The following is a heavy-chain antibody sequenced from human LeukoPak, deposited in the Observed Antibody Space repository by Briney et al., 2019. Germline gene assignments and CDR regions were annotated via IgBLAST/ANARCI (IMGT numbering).Heavy chain of an antibody. CDR3: ARVPTPHEYYFDY. Sequence: PGGSLRLSCAASGFTFSSYGMHWVRQAPGKGLEWVAFIRYDGSNKYYADSVKGRFTISRDNSKNTLYLQMNSLRAEDTAVYYCARVPTPHEYYFDYWGQGTLVTVSS. CDR2: IRYDGSNK. J-gene: IGHJ4*02. CDR1: GFTFSSYG. V-gene: IGHV3-30*02.